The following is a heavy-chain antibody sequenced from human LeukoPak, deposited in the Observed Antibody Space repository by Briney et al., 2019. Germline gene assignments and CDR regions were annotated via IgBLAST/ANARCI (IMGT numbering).Heavy chain of an antibody. J-gene: IGHJ4*02. Sequence: ASVKVSCRASGYTFTSYGISWVRQAPGQGLEWMGWISAYNGNTNYAQKLQGRVTMTTDTSTSTVYMELRSLRSDDTAVYYCARAEYYYDSSGYYYFDYWGQGTLVTVSS. CDR2: ISAYNGNT. CDR1: GYTFTSYG. D-gene: IGHD3-22*01. V-gene: IGHV1-18*01. CDR3: ARAEYYYDSSGYYYFDY.